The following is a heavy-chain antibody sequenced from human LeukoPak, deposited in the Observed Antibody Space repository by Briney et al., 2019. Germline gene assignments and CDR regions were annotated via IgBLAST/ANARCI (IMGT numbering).Heavy chain of an antibody. CDR3: TRDQMNY. V-gene: IGHV3-53*01. D-gene: IGHD5-24*01. Sequence: GGSLRLSCTASELTVSRNYMLWVRQAPGEGLEWVSLIFSNGDTHYADSVKGRFTISRDTSKNMVSLQMNSLRVEDTAMYYCTRDQMNYWGQGTLVTVSS. J-gene: IGHJ4*02. CDR1: ELTVSRNY. CDR2: IFSNGDT.